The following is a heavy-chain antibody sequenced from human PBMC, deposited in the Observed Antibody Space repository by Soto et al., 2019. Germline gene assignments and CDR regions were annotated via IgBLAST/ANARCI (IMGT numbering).Heavy chain of an antibody. V-gene: IGHV3-30-3*01. CDR2: ISYDGSNK. J-gene: IGHJ4*02. CDR3: ARDLYYYASSGFNY. Sequence: GGSLRLSCAASGFTFSSYAMHWVRQAPGKGLGWVAVISYDGSNKYYADSVKGRFTISRDNSKNTLYLQMNSLRAEDTAVYYCARDLYYYASSGFNYWGQGTLVTVSS. CDR1: GFTFSSYA. D-gene: IGHD3-22*01.